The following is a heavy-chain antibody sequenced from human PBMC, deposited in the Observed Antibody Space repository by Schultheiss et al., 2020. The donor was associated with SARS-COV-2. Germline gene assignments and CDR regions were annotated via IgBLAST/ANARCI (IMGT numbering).Heavy chain of an antibody. CDR3: ARSHRYCSSTSCYYYYGMDV. D-gene: IGHD2-2*01. CDR1: GGSVSSGGYY. J-gene: IGHJ6*02. V-gene: IGHV4-31*03. Sequence: SQTLSLTCTVPGGSVSSGGYYWSWIRQHPGKGLEWIGYIYYSGSTYYNPSLKSRVTISVDRSKNQFSLKLSSVTAADTAVYYCARSHRYCSSTSCYYYYGMDVWCQGATVPGSS. CDR2: IYYSGST.